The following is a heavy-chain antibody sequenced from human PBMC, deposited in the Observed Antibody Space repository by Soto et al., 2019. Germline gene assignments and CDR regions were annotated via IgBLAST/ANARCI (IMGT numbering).Heavy chain of an antibody. CDR2: IIPILGIA. CDR3: ARGGGAAYWFDP. D-gene: IGHD3-16*01. J-gene: IGHJ5*02. Sequence: QVQLVQSGAEVKKPGSSVKVSCKASGDTFSSYTISWVRQAPGQGLEWMGRIIPILGIADYAQKFQRRVTITADKSTSTAYMELSSLRSEDTAVYYCARGGGAAYWFDPWGQGTLVTVSS. V-gene: IGHV1-69*02. CDR1: GDTFSSYT.